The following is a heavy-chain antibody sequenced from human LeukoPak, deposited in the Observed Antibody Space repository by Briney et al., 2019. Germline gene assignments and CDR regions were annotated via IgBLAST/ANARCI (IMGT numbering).Heavy chain of an antibody. D-gene: IGHD6-13*01. CDR1: GYSISSGYY. J-gene: IGHJ6*04. CDR2: IYHSGST. CDR3: ARGLRSSSWYSYYYYGMDV. V-gene: IGHV4-38-2*01. Sequence: PSETLSLTCAVSGYSISSGYYWGWIRQPPGKGLEWIGSIYHSGSTYYNPSLKSRVTISVGTSKNQFSLKLSSVTAADTAVYYCARGLRSSSWYSYYYYGMDVWGKGTTVTVSS.